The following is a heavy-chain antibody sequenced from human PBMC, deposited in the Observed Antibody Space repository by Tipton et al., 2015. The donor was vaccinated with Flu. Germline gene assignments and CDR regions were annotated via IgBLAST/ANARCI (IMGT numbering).Heavy chain of an antibody. Sequence: TLSLTCSVSGDSIGSDYFWGWIRQPPGKGLEWIGNVHQTGTTYYNPSLRSRVTIAVDRPKNQFSLRLSSVTAADTAVYYCARHTGDSVRGVIDYWGQGTLVTVSS. CDR3: ARHTGDSVRGVIDY. CDR1: GDSIGSDYF. V-gene: IGHV4-38-2*01. CDR2: VHQTGTT. D-gene: IGHD3-10*02. J-gene: IGHJ4*02.